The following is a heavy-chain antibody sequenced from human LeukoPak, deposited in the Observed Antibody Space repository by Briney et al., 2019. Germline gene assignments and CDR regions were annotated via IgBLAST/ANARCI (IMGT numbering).Heavy chain of an antibody. Sequence: QSGGSLRLSCAASGFTFSDSAVHWVRQASGKGREWVGRIRGKANNYATAYVEAVKGRFTSSRDDSENTAYLQMNSLKAEDTAVYFCTRLSEYASSVYFDYWGQGTLVTVSS. V-gene: IGHV3-73*01. J-gene: IGHJ4*02. D-gene: IGHD6-19*01. CDR1: GFTFSDSA. CDR3: TRLSEYASSVYFDY. CDR2: IRGKANNYAT.